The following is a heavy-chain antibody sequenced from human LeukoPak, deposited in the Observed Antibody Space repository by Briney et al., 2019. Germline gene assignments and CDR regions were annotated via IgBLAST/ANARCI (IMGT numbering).Heavy chain of an antibody. D-gene: IGHD6-19*01. J-gene: IGHJ4*02. Sequence: SETLSLTCTVSGGSISSGSYYWSWIRQPAGKGLEWIGRIYTSGSTNYNPSLKSRVTISVDTSKNQFSLKLSSVTAADTAVYYCASTYSSGWYSYLGYWGQGTLVTVSS. V-gene: IGHV4-61*02. CDR3: ASTYSSGWYSYLGY. CDR1: GGSISSGSYY. CDR2: IYTSGST.